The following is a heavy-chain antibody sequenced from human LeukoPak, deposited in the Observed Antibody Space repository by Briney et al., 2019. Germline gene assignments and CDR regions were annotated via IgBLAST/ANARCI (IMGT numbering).Heavy chain of an antibody. J-gene: IGHJ3*02. Sequence: ASVKVSCKASGGTFSSYAISWVRQAPGQGLEWMGRIIPILGIANYAQKFQGRVTITADKSTSTAYMELSSLRAEDTAVYYCARVSGWRVHLIAAAGTEAFDIWGQGTMVTVSS. V-gene: IGHV1-69*04. CDR1: GGTFSSYA. D-gene: IGHD6-13*01. CDR3: ARVSGWRVHLIAAAGTEAFDI. CDR2: IIPILGIA.